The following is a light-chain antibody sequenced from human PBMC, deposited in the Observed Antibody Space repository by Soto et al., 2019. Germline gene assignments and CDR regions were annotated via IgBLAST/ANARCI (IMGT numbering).Light chain of an antibody. Sequence: QPVLTQSPSASASLGASVKLTCTLSSGHSSYTIAWHQQQPEKGPRYLMTLNSDGSHSKGDGIPDRFSGSSSGAERYLTISSLQSEDEADYYCQTWGTGIHVVFGGGTKLTVL. V-gene: IGLV4-69*01. CDR3: QTWGTGIHVV. CDR2: LNSDGSH. CDR1: SGHSSYT. J-gene: IGLJ2*01.